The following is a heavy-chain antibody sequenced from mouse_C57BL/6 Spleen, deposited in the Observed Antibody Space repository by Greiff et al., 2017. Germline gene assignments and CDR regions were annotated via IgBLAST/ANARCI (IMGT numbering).Heavy chain of an antibody. J-gene: IGHJ3*01. CDR3: ARGPDYYGSREAWFAY. D-gene: IGHD1-1*01. CDR2: IDPSDSET. Sequence: VQLQQPGAELVRPGSSVKLSCKASGYTFTSYWMHWVKQRPIQGLEWIGNIDPSDSETHYNQKFKDKATLTVDKSSSTAYMQLSSLTSEDSAVYYCARGPDYYGSREAWFAYWGQGTLVTVSA. CDR1: GYTFTSYW. V-gene: IGHV1-52*01.